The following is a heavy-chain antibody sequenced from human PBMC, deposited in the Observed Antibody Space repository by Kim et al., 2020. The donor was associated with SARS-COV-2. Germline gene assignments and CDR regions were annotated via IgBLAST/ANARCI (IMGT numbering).Heavy chain of an antibody. CDR3: ARDRGYSGYEGMDV. CDR2: IWYDASGK. Sequence: GGSLRLSCAASGFAFSSHGMHWVRQAPGKGLEWVAVIWYDASGKHYADSVKGRFTISRDNSKNTLYLQMNSLRAEDTAVYYCARDRGYSGYEGMDVWGQGTTVTVSS. D-gene: IGHD5-12*01. CDR1: GFAFSSHG. J-gene: IGHJ6*02. V-gene: IGHV3-33*01.